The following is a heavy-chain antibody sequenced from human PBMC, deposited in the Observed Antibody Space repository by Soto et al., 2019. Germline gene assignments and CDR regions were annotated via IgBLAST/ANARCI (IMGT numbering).Heavy chain of an antibody. Sequence: VGSLRLSCAASDFSFSSHAMSWVRQAPGKGLEWVSAITGTGSNTYYADSLKGRFTISRDNSKNTLYLQMNSLRAEDTAVYYCVKDGYCSGPTCYKFYHYFYGMDVWGPGTMVTAP. V-gene: IGHV3-23*01. D-gene: IGHD2-2*03. CDR1: DFSFSSHA. CDR2: ITGTGSNT. CDR3: VKDGYCSGPTCYKFYHYFYGMDV. J-gene: IGHJ6*02.